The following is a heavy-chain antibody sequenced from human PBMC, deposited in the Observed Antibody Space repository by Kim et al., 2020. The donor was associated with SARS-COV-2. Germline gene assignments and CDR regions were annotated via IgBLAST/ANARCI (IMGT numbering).Heavy chain of an antibody. CDR3: ARERGGPYYYYYGMDV. CDR2: INPNSGGT. D-gene: IGHD3-16*01. Sequence: ASVKVSCKASGYTFTGYYMHWVRQAPGQGLEWMGWINPNSGGTNYAQKFQGRVTMTRDTSISTAYMELSRLRSDDTAVYYCARERGGPYYYYYGMDVWGQGTTVTVSS. J-gene: IGHJ6*02. V-gene: IGHV1-2*02. CDR1: GYTFTGYY.